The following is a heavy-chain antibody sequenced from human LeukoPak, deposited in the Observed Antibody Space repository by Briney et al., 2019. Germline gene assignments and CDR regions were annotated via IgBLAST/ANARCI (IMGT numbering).Heavy chain of an antibody. J-gene: IGHJ4*02. V-gene: IGHV4-59*01. CDR1: GGSISNYY. D-gene: IGHD1-26*01. CDR3: ARGAGNYFVFDY. CDR2: MSNSGHN. Sequence: SETLSLTCTVSGGSISNYYWNWIRQPPGKGPEWIGYMSNSGHNNYNPSLKSRVSISVDASRHQFSLDLSSVTAADTAVYFCARGAGNYFVFDYWGQGTLVTVSS.